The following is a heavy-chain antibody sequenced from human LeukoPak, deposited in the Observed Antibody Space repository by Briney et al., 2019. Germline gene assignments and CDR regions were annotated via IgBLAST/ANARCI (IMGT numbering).Heavy chain of an antibody. CDR3: ARDHRPEIQYYYMDV. Sequence: PGGSLRLSCAASGFRFSNYGMHWVRQAPGKGLEWVAALLYDGNTKHYADSVRGRFTISRDISKNTFYLQMNSLTAGDTAVYYCARDHRPEIQYYYMDVWGKGTTVAVSS. V-gene: IGHV3-33*01. D-gene: IGHD1-14*01. CDR1: GFRFSNYG. J-gene: IGHJ6*03. CDR2: LLYDGNTK.